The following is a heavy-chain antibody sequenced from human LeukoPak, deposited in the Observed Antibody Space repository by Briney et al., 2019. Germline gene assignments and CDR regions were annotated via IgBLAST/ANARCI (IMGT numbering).Heavy chain of an antibody. J-gene: IGHJ3*02. CDR3: YSGSYRYDAFDI. CDR2: ISSSSSYI. Sequence: GGSLRLSCAASGFTFSNYAMHWVRQAPGKGLEWVSSISSSSSYIYYADSVKGRFTISRDNAKNSLYLQMNSLRAEDTAVYYCYSGSYRYDAFDIWGQGTMVTVSS. D-gene: IGHD1-26*01. V-gene: IGHV3-21*01. CDR1: GFTFSNYA.